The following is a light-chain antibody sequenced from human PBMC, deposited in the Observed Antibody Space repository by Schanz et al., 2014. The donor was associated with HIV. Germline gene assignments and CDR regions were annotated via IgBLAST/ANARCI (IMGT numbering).Light chain of an antibody. Sequence: DIQLTQSPSSLSASVGDRVTITCRASQGMSNDLAWYQQKPGKVPKLLSYAASTLQSGVPSRFSGSGSGTDFTLTISSLQPEDVATYYCQKYDSAPLTFGGGTKVEI. CDR1: QGMSND. CDR2: AAS. V-gene: IGKV1-27*01. J-gene: IGKJ4*01. CDR3: QKYDSAPLT.